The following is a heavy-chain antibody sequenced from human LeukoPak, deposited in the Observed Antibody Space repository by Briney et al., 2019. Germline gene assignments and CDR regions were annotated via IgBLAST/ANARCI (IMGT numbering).Heavy chain of an antibody. V-gene: IGHV4-59*12. CDR3: ASARCSGGSCYPVP. CDR1: GGSISSYY. D-gene: IGHD2-15*01. CDR2: IYYSGST. Sequence: SETLSLTCTVSGGSISSYYWSWIRQPPGKGLEWIGYIYYSGSTNYNPSLKSRVTISVDTSKNQFSLKLSSVTAADTAVYYCASARCSGGSCYPVPWGQGTLVTVSS. J-gene: IGHJ5*02.